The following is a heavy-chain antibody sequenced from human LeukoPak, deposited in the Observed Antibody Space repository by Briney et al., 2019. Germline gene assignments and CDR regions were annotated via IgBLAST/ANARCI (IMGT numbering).Heavy chain of an antibody. J-gene: IGHJ5*02. CDR2: IKSKTDGGTT. CDR1: GFTFSNAW. CDR3: TTAVGMYYDFWSGYLNNWFDP. Sequence: GGSLRLSCAASGFTFSNAWMSWVRQAPGKGLEWVGRIKSKTDGGTTGYAAPVKGRFTISRDDSKNTLYLQMNSLKTEDTAVYYCTTAVGMYYDFWSGYLNNWFDPWGQGTLVTVSS. V-gene: IGHV3-15*01. D-gene: IGHD3-3*01.